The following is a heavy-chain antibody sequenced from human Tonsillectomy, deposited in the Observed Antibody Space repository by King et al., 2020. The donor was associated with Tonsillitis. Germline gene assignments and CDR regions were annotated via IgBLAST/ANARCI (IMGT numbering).Heavy chain of an antibody. Sequence: LVESGGGVVQPGRSLRLSCAASGFTFSSYGIHWVRQAPGKGLEWVAVISYDGSIKYYADSVKGRFTISRDNSKNTLYLQMNSLRAEDTAVYYCAKEEVGFDYWGQGTLVTVSS. CDR2: ISYDGSIK. V-gene: IGHV3-30*18. CDR1: GFTFSSYG. J-gene: IGHJ4*02. CDR3: AKEEVGFDY.